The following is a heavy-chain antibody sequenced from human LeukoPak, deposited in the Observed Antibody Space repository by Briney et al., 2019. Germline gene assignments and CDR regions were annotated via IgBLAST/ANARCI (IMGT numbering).Heavy chain of an antibody. J-gene: IGHJ1*01. Sequence: GGSLRLSCAASGFTVSSNYMSWGREARGKGLEWVSVIYSGGSTYYADSVKGRFTISRDNSKNTLYLQMNSLRAEDTAVYYCASYCGGDCYSRYFQHWGQGTLVTVSS. CDR1: GFTVSSNY. D-gene: IGHD2-21*02. CDR3: ASYCGGDCYSRYFQH. CDR2: IYSGGST. V-gene: IGHV3-53*01.